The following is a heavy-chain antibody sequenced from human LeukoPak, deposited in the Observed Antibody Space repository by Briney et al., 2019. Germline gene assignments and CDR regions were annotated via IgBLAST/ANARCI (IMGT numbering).Heavy chain of an antibody. V-gene: IGHV3-23*01. J-gene: IGHJ4*02. CDR3: AKGVNYFVLEY. D-gene: IGHD3-10*02. CDR1: GFTFSTYA. Sequence: GGSLRLSCAGSGFTFSTYAMSWVRQAPGKGGEWVSSLSPSGGITYYEHSVKGRFTISRDNSKNTLYLQMNSLSAEDTAVYYCAKGVNYFVLEYWGQGTLVTISS. CDR2: LSPSGGIT.